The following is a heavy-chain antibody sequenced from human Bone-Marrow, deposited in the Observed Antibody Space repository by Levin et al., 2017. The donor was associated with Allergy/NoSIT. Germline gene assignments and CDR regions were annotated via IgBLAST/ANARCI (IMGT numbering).Heavy chain of an antibody. CDR2: IREDGSGK. CDR3: TRAVAVVVAASRAWFDP. D-gene: IGHD2-15*01. J-gene: IGHJ5*02. CDR1: GFTFSSYW. V-gene: IGHV3-7*01. Sequence: PGGSLRLSCAASGFTFSSYWMTWVRQAPGKGLEWVATIREDGSGKYYVDSVKGRFTISRDNAKNSLYLQMNSLRAEDTAVYYCTRAVAVVVAASRAWFDPWGQGSLVTVSS.